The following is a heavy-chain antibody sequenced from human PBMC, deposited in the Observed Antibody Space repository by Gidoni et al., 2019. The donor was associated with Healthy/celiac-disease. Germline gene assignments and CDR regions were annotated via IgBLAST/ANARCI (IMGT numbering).Heavy chain of an antibody. Sequence: QMQLVQSGPEVKEPGTSVKVSCQDSGFAFRDSAVQWVRRARGQRLEWIGWVVVGNGHTVSSQKFQERVTITRDMSKRTVYMQLSSLRPEDTAIYYCAPVDYGDHPPADYWGQGTLVTVSS. D-gene: IGHD4-17*01. V-gene: IGHV1-58*01. CDR3: APVDYGDHPPADY. CDR2: VVVGNGHT. CDR1: GFAFRDSA. J-gene: IGHJ4*02.